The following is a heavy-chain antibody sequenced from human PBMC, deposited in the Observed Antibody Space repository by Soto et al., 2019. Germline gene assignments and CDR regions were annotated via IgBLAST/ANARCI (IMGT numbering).Heavy chain of an antibody. CDR3: ATQEVGGRCASTFDP. V-gene: IGHV4-39*01. Sequence: QLHLRESGPGLVKPSETLSLTCTVSGGSITSSSYYWGWIRQPPGKGLEWIGSIYYSGSTYYNPSLKSRVTISVDTSKNQFSLKLSSVTAADTAVYYCATQEVGGRCASTFDPWGQGTLVTVSS. CDR2: IYYSGST. D-gene: IGHD1-26*01. CDR1: GGSITSSSYY. J-gene: IGHJ5*02.